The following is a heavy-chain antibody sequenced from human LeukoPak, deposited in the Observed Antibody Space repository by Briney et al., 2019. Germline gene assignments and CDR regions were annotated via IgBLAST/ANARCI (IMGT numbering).Heavy chain of an antibody. CDR2: INHSGST. J-gene: IGHJ4*02. Sequence: PSETLSLTCAVYGGSFSGYYWSWIRQPPGKGLEWIGEINHSGSTNYNPSLKSRVTISVDTSKNQFSLKLSSVTAADTAVYYCARGLGSGHYYFVYESDYWGQGTLVTVSS. V-gene: IGHV4-34*01. CDR3: ARGLGSGHYYFVYESDY. CDR1: GGSFSGYY. D-gene: IGHD3-22*01.